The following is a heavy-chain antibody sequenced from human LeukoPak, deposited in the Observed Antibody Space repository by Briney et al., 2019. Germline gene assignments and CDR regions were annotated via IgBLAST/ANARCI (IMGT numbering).Heavy chain of an antibody. V-gene: IGHV4-4*02. Sequence: SGTLSLTCAVSGGSISSSNWWSWVRQPPGKGLEWIGYIYYSGGTSYNPPLKSRVTISVDMSKNQFSLKLSSVTAADTAVYYCAKEGARWEPSFSAFDIWGQGTMVTVSS. CDR2: IYYSGGT. D-gene: IGHD1-26*01. CDR3: AKEGARWEPSFSAFDI. J-gene: IGHJ3*02. CDR1: GGSISSSNW.